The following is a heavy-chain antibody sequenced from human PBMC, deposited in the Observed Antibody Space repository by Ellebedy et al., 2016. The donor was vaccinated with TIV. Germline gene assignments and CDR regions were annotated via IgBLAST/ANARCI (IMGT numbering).Heavy chain of an antibody. Sequence: GESLKISCAASGFTFSSYAMSWVRQAPGKGLEWVSAISGSGGGTYYVDSVKGRFTIARDNSKNTLYLQMNSLRAEDTAVYYCAKAQQWLVSSYFDYWGQGTLVTVSS. CDR1: GFTFSSYA. CDR2: ISGSGGGT. V-gene: IGHV3-23*01. D-gene: IGHD6-19*01. J-gene: IGHJ4*02. CDR3: AKAQQWLVSSYFDY.